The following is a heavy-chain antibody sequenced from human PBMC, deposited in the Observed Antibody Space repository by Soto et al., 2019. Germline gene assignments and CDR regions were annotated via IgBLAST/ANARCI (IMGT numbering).Heavy chain of an antibody. V-gene: IGHV4-4*07. J-gene: IGHJ5*02. CDR2: IYATGTT. CDR1: VASIIGFY. CDR3: VRDGTKTLRDWFDP. Sequence: NPSETLSLTCTVSVASIIGFYWSWIRKSAGKGLEWIGRIYATGTTDYNPSLKSRVMMSVDTSKKQFSLKLRSVTAADTAVYYCVRDGTKTLRDWFDPWGQGISVTAPQ. D-gene: IGHD1-1*01.